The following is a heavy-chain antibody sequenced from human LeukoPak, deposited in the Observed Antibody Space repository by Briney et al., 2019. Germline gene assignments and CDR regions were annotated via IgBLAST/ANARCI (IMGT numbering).Heavy chain of an antibody. CDR3: AREGYYNGLDV. J-gene: IGHJ6*02. V-gene: IGHV3-33*01. CDR2: IWYDGSNK. CDR1: GFAFSSYG. Sequence: GSLRLSCAASGFAFSSYGMHWVRQAPGKGLEWVAVIWYDGSNKYYADSVKGRFTISRDNSKNTLYLQMNSLRAEDTAVYYCAREGYYNGLDVWGQGTTVTVSS.